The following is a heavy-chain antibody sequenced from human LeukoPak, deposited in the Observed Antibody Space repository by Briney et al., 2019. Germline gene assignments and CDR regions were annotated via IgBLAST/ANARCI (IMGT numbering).Heavy chain of an antibody. CDR3: ARDRRDGYNLLWDAFDI. CDR1: GFTVSSNY. D-gene: IGHD5-24*01. Sequence: TGGSLRLSCAASGFTVSSNYMSWVRQAPGKGLEWVSVIYSGGSTYYADSVKGRFTISRDNSKNTLYLQMNSLRAEDTAVYYCARDRRDGYNLLWDAFDIWGQGTMVTVSS. V-gene: IGHV3-53*01. J-gene: IGHJ3*02. CDR2: IYSGGST.